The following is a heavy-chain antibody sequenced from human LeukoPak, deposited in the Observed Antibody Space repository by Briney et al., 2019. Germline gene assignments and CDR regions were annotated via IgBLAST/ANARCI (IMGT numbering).Heavy chain of an antibody. Sequence: PSETLSLTCAVYGGSFSGYYWSWIRQPPGKGLEWIGEINHSGSTNYNPSLKSRVTISVDTSKNQFSLKLSSVTAADTAVYYCARRELGIYNFDYWGQGTLVTVSS. J-gene: IGHJ4*02. D-gene: IGHD7-27*01. CDR3: ARRELGIYNFDY. V-gene: IGHV4-34*01. CDR1: GGSFSGYY. CDR2: INHSGST.